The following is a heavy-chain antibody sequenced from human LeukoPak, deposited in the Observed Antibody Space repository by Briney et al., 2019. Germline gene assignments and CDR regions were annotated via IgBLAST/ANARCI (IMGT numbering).Heavy chain of an antibody. CDR2: ISSSSSYI. V-gene: IGHV3-21*01. CDR1: GFTFSSYS. J-gene: IGHJ4*02. CDR3: ARDPLVVPAANFYYYGSGSFDY. D-gene: IGHD3-10*01. Sequence: PGGSLRLSCAASGFTFSSYSMNWVRQAPGKRLEWVSSISSSSSYIYYADSVKGRFTISRDNAKNSLYLQMNSLRAEDTAVHYCARDPLVVPAANFYYYGSGSFDYWGQGTLVTVSS.